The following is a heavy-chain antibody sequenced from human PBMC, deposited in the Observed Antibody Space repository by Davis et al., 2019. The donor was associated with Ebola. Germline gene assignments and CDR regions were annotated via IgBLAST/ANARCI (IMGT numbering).Heavy chain of an antibody. Sequence: PSETLSLTCAISGDSVSGSSGAWNWLRQSPSRGLDWLGRTYYSSKWHNDYAVSVKSRITISPDTSKNQFSLQLNSVTPEDTALYYCARGWSRGGMDVWGEGTTVTVSS. V-gene: IGHV6-1*01. CDR2: TYYSSKWHN. J-gene: IGHJ6*04. CDR1: GDSVSGSSGA. D-gene: IGHD3-10*01. CDR3: ARGWSRGGMDV.